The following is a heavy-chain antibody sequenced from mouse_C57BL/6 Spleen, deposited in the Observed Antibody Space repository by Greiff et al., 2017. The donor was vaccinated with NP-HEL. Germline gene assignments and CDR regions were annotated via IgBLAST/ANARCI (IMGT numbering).Heavy chain of an antibody. CDR3: TTGLRGAY. D-gene: IGHD2-4*01. J-gene: IGHJ3*01. CDR1: GFNIKDDY. CDR2: IDPENGDT. Sequence: EVQLQQSGAELVRPGASVKLSCTASGFNIKDDYMHWVKQRPEQGLEWIGWIDPENGDTEYASKFQGKATITADTSSNTAYLQLSSLTSEDTAVYYGTTGLRGAYWGQGTLVTVSA. V-gene: IGHV14-4*01.